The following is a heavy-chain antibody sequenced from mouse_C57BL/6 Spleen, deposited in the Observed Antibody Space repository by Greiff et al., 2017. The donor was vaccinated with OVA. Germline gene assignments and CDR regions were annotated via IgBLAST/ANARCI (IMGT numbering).Heavy chain of an antibody. V-gene: IGHV1-82*01. Sequence: QVQLQQSGPELVKPGASVKISCKASGYAFSSSWMNWVKQRPGKGLEWIGRIYPGDGDTNYNGKFKGKATLTADKSSSTAYMQLSSLTSEDSAVYFCARWGGSYYYAMDYWGQGTSVTVSS. CDR1: GYAFSSSW. CDR3: ARWGGSYYYAMDY. CDR2: IYPGDGDT. J-gene: IGHJ4*01.